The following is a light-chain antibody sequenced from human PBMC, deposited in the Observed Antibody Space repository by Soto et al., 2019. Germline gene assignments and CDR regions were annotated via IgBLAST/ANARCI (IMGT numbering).Light chain of an antibody. CDR2: AAS. J-gene: IGKJ4*01. V-gene: IGKV1-27*01. CDR1: QGISNY. Sequence: DIQMTQSPSSLSASVGDRVTITCRASQGISNYLAWYQQKPGKVPKLLIYAASTLQSGVPSRCSGSGSGTDSILTISSLQPEDVATYYCQEDNSPPLFGGGTKVEIK. CDR3: QEDNSPPL.